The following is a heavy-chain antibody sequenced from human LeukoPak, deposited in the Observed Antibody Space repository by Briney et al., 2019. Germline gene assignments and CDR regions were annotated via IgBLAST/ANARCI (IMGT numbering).Heavy chain of an antibody. CDR1: GYTFTAYY. CDR2: IDPNSGDT. V-gene: IGHV1-2*02. CDR3: ARAMNSWFLLDLDY. J-gene: IGHJ4*02. D-gene: IGHD3-22*01. Sequence: ASVKVSCKASGYTFTAYYIHWVRQAPGQGLEWMGWIDPNSGDTKYVEKFQGRVTMTRDTSFSTAYMALSSLRPDDTAMYYCARAMNSWFLLDLDYWGQGTLVTVSS.